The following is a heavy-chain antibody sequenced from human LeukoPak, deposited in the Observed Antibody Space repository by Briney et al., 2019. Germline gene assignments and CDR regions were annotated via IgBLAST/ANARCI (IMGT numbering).Heavy chain of an antibody. J-gene: IGHJ4*02. CDR3: ARGCGLHLSPASSYYDSRCRYFDD. Sequence: PGGSLRLSCAASGFTFSDYSMEWVRQAPGKGLEWISYISSTSTTIYYAGSVKGRFTTSRDNAKNSLYLRMNSLRAEDTAVYYCARGCGLHLSPASSYYDSRCRYFDDWGQGTLVTVSS. V-gene: IGHV3-48*04. CDR2: ISSTSTTI. D-gene: IGHD3-22*01. CDR1: GFTFSDYS.